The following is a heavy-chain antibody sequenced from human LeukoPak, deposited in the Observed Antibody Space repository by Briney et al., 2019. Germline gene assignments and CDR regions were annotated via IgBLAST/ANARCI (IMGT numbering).Heavy chain of an antibody. CDR3: ARLMYYYDSSGYYYVSAGLDY. Sequence: GESLKISCKGSGYRFTSYWIGWVRQMPGKGLEWMGIIYPGDSDTRYSPSFQGQVTISADKSISTAYLQWSSLKASDTAMYYCARLMYYYDSSGYYYVSAGLDYWGQGTLVTVSS. CDR1: GYRFTSYW. V-gene: IGHV5-51*01. J-gene: IGHJ4*02. CDR2: IYPGDSDT. D-gene: IGHD3-22*01.